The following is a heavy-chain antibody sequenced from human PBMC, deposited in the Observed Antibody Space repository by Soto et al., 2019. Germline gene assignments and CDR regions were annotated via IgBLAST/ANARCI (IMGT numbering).Heavy chain of an antibody. CDR1: QGSGSSGTYL. V-gene: IGHV4-61*01. CDR3: ARSPNYYYYGLDV. Sequence: NLDLSCTVYQGSGSSGTYLCTGFWQSPGKRLEWIAYIYYSGSTNYNPSLKSRATISVDMSKSQVSLTLTSVTAADAAVYYCARSPNYYYYGLDVGGQGTTVP. CDR2: IYYSGST. J-gene: IGHJ6*02. D-gene: IGHD3-10*01.